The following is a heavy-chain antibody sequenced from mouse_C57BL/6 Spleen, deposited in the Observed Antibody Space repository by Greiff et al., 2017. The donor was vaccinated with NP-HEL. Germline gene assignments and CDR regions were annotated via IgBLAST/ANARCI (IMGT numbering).Heavy chain of an antibody. CDR1: GFNIKYTY. J-gene: IGHJ2*01. CDR3: ARGHFDY. CDR2: IDPANGNT. Sequence: VQLKESVAELVRPGASVKLSCTASGFNIKYTYMHWVKQRPEQGLEWIGRIDPANGNTKYAPKFQGKATITADTSSNTAYLQLSSLTSEDTAIYYCARGHFDYWGQGTTLTVSS. V-gene: IGHV14-3*01.